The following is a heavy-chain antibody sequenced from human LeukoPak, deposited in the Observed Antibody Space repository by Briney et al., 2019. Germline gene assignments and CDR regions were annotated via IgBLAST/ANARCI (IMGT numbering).Heavy chain of an antibody. Sequence: PGGSLRLSCAAYGFTFSNCAMSWVRQAPGKGPEWVSAISSSGGRTFYAASVEGRFTVSRDNSKSTLYLQMSSLRAEDTAVYSCAKVLSQGYPNSWTNWFDSWGQGALVTVSS. J-gene: IGHJ5*01. CDR3: AKVLSQGYPNSWTNWFDS. D-gene: IGHD6-13*01. CDR2: ISSSGGRT. V-gene: IGHV3-23*01. CDR1: GFTFSNCA.